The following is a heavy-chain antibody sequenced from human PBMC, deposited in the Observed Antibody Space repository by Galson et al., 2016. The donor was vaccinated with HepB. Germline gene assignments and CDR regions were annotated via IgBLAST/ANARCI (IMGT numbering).Heavy chain of an antibody. Sequence: SLRLSCAASGFAFSPYGMHWVRQAPGKGLEWVSGISHDENKQFYADSLKGRFTISRDNSRSTLFLQIDTLRPEDTARYYCARSHYGDLNSFDIWGRGTVVSVSS. J-gene: IGHJ3*02. CDR3: ARSHYGDLNSFDI. V-gene: IGHV3-30*03. CDR1: GFAFSPYG. D-gene: IGHD4-17*01. CDR2: ISHDENKQ.